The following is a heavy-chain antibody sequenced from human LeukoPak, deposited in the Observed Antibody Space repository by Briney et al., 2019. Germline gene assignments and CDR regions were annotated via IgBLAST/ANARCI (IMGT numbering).Heavy chain of an antibody. Sequence: GGSLRLSCAASGFTFSSYGMHWVRQAPGKGLEWVAFIRYDGSNKYYADSVKGRFTISRDNSKNTLFLRMNSLRAEDMSIYYCARDSYYYTSGSYSFYYYYMDVWGKGTTVTVSS. V-gene: IGHV3-30*02. CDR3: ARDSYYYTSGSYSFYYYYMDV. CDR1: GFTFSSYG. CDR2: IRYDGSNK. D-gene: IGHD3-10*01. J-gene: IGHJ6*03.